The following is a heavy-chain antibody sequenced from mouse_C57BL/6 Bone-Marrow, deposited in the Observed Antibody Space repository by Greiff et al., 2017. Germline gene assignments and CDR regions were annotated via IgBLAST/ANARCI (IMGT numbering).Heavy chain of an antibody. CDR3: ARSYGSRGAMDY. CDR2: ISNLAYSI. V-gene: IGHV5-15*01. D-gene: IGHD1-1*01. J-gene: IGHJ4*01. Sequence: EVQMVESGGGLVQPGGSLKLSWAASGFTFSDYGMAWVRQAPRKGPEWVAFISNLAYSIYYADTVTGRFTISRENAKNTLYLEMSSLRSEDTAMYYCARSYGSRGAMDYWGQGTSVTVSS. CDR1: GFTFSDYG.